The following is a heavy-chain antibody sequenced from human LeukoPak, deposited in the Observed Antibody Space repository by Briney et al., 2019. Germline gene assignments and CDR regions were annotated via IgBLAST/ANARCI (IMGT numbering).Heavy chain of an antibody. D-gene: IGHD6-13*01. Sequence: GGSLRLSCAASGFTFSSYGMHWVRQAPGKGLEWVAVISYDGSNKYYADSVKGRFTISRDNSENTLYLQMNSLRAEDTAVYYCAKSHRAAAGNYYYYYGMDVWGQGTTVTVSS. J-gene: IGHJ6*02. CDR2: ISYDGSNK. CDR3: AKSHRAAAGNYYYYYGMDV. V-gene: IGHV3-30*18. CDR1: GFTFSSYG.